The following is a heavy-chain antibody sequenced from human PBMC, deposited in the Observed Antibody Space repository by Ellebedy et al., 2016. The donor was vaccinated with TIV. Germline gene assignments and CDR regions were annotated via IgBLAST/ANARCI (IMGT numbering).Heavy chain of an antibody. V-gene: IGHV3-23*01. CDR3: TTENYDSAAEFDY. Sequence: GESLKISXAASGFTFSSYAMSWVRQAPGKGLEWVSAISGSGGSTYYADSVKGRFTISRDNSKNTLYLQMNSLKTEDTAVYYCTTENYDSAAEFDYWGQGTLVTVSS. CDR1: GFTFSSYA. CDR2: ISGSGGST. J-gene: IGHJ4*02. D-gene: IGHD3-22*01.